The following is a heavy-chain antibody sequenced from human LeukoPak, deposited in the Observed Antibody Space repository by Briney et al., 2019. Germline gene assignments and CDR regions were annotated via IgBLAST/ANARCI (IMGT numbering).Heavy chain of an antibody. D-gene: IGHD6-19*01. J-gene: IGHJ4*02. CDR3: ASLRAVAGPSDY. CDR1: GGSFSGYY. Sequence: SETLSLTCAVYGGSFSGYYWSWIRQPPGKGLEWIGEINHSGSTNYNPSLKSRVTISVDTSKNQFSLKLSSVTAADTAVYYCASLRAVAGPSDYWGQGTLVTVSS. V-gene: IGHV4-34*01. CDR2: INHSGST.